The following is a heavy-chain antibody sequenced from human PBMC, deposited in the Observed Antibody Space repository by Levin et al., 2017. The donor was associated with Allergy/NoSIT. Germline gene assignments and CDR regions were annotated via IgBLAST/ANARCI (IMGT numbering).Heavy chain of an antibody. Sequence: ASGPTLVKPTQTLTLTCTFSGFSLSTSGVAVGWIRKSPGKALEWLALIYWDDDKRYSPSLKSRLTITKDTSKNEVVLTMTNMDPVDTATYYCARGHEGPGIAAAGNHWFDPWGQGTLVIVSS. D-gene: IGHD6-13*01. V-gene: IGHV2-5*02. CDR1: GFSLSTSGVA. CDR3: ARGHEGPGIAAAGNHWFDP. J-gene: IGHJ5*02. CDR2: IYWDDDK.